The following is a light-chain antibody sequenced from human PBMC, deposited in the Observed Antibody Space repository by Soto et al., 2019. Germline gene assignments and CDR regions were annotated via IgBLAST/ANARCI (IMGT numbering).Light chain of an antibody. Sequence: QSALTQPRSVSGSPGQSVTISCTGTSSDVGGYNYVSWYQQHPGKAPKFMISDVSKRPSGVPDRFSGSKSGNTASLTISGLQAEDEADYYCCSYAGGYTYVFGTGTKVTVL. V-gene: IGLV2-11*01. CDR1: SSDVGGYNY. J-gene: IGLJ1*01. CDR2: DVS. CDR3: CSYAGGYTYV.